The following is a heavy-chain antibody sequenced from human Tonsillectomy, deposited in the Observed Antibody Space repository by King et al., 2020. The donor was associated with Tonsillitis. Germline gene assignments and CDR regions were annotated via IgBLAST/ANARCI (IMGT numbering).Heavy chain of an antibody. CDR3: ARDLCTTSCFAGWFDP. V-gene: IGHV1-2*02. CDR2: INPNSGGT. J-gene: IGHJ5*02. Sequence: QLVQSGAEVKKPGASVKVSCKASGYTFTDYYIHWVRQAPGPGLEWLGWINPNSGGTDYAQKFQGRVTNTRDTSISTAYMELSRLRSDDTAVYYCARDLCTTSCFAGWFDPWGQGTLVTVSS. D-gene: IGHD2-2*01. CDR1: GYTFTDYY.